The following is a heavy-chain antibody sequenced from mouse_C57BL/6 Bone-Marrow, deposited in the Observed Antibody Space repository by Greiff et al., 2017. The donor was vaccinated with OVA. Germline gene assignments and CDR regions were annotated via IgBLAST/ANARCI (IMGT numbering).Heavy chain of an antibody. CDR3: ARLFDYRYAMDY. CDR2: ISNGGGST. V-gene: IGHV5-12*01. D-gene: IGHD2-4*01. CDR1: GFTFSDYY. J-gene: IGHJ4*01. Sequence: EVKLVESGGGLVQPGGSLKLSCAASGFTFSDYYMYWVRQTPEKRLEWVAYISNGGGSTYYPDTVKGRFTISRDNAKNTLYLQMSRLKSEDTAMYYCARLFDYRYAMDYWGQGTSVTVSS.